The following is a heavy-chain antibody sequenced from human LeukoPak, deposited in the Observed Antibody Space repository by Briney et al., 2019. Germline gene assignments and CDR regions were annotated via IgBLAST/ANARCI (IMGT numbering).Heavy chain of an antibody. Sequence: GASVKVSCKASGYTFTSYGISWVRQAPGQGLEWMGWISAYNGNTNYARKLQGRVTMTTDTSTSTAYMELRSLRSDDTAVYYCARDLWIAASGPDFDYWGQGTLVTVSS. CDR3: ARDLWIAASGPDFDY. J-gene: IGHJ4*02. CDR2: ISAYNGNT. V-gene: IGHV1-18*01. CDR1: GYTFTSYG. D-gene: IGHD6-13*01.